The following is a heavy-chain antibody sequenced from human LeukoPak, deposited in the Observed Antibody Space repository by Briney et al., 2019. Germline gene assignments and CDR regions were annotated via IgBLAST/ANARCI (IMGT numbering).Heavy chain of an antibody. D-gene: IGHD5-12*01. V-gene: IGHV3-23*01. J-gene: IGHJ4*02. CDR2: ISGSGGST. Sequence: GGSLRLSCAASGFTFSSYAMSWVRQAPGKGLEWASAISGSGGSTYYADSVKGRFTISRDNSKNTLYLQMNSLRAEDTAVYYCAKAPDVDIVATTYFDYWGQGTLVTVSS. CDR1: GFTFSSYA. CDR3: AKAPDVDIVATTYFDY.